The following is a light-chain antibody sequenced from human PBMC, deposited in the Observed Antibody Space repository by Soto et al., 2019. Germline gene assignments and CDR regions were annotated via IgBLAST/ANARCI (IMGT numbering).Light chain of an antibody. CDR2: KAS. CDR3: QQYNSFWT. CDR1: QSIGSW. J-gene: IGKJ1*01. Sequence: DFQMTQSPSTLSASVGDRVTITCRASQSIGSWLAWYQQEPGKAPKLLIYKASTLESGVPSRFSGSGSGTEFTLTISSLQPDDFATYYCQQYNSFWTFGQGTKVEIK. V-gene: IGKV1-5*03.